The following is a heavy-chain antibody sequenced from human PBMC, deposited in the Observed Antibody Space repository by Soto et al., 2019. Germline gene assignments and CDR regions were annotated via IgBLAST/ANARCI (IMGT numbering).Heavy chain of an antibody. CDR2: IGGAGNDI. D-gene: IGHD1-26*01. CDR1: GFAFSNFH. J-gene: IGHJ6*02. Sequence: PGGSLRLSCAASGFAFSNFHLNWVRQAPGKGLQWVATIGGAGNDIHYADSVEGRFTVSRDNSKNTLHLQVDGLRDEDTAIYYCAKRFSDAWEAGMDVWGQGTTVTVSS. V-gene: IGHV3-23*01. CDR3: AKRFSDAWEAGMDV.